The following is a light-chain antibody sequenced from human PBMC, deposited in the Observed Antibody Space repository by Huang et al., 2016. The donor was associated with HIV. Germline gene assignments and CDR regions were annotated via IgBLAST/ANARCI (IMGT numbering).Light chain of an antibody. CDR2: DAS. V-gene: IGKV3-11*01. Sequence: EIVLTQSPATLSFFPGQRVSLSCRASQNINTHLASYQQRPGQPPRLLIYDASSRVPGVAARFSGSGSGTDFTLTISSLESEDFATYYCQQRVNGLTFGGGTKV. CDR3: QQRVNGLT. CDR1: QNINTH. J-gene: IGKJ4*01.